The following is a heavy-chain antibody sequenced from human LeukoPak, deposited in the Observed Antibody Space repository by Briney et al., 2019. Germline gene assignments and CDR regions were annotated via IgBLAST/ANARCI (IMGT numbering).Heavy chain of an antibody. CDR2: ISYDGSNK. D-gene: IGHD3-22*01. Sequence: GGSLRLSCAASGFTFSSYAMHWVRQAPGKGLEWVAVISYDGSNKYYADSVEGRFTISRDNSKNTLYLQMNSLRAEDTAVYYCAKDRTYYDSSVYSDYWGQGTLVTVSS. V-gene: IGHV3-30*04. CDR3: AKDRTYYDSSVYSDY. CDR1: GFTFSSYA. J-gene: IGHJ4*02.